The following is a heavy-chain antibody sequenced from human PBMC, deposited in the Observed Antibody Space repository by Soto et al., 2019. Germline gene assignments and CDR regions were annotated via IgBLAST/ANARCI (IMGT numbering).Heavy chain of an antibody. CDR2: INPNGGST. V-gene: IGHV1-46*03. J-gene: IGHJ4*02. Sequence: QVQLVQSGAEVKKPGASVKVSCKASGYTLTNFYIHWVRQAPGQGLEWMGIINPNGGSTNYAHNFQSRVTITRDTSTSTVYMDLSSLRSEDTAVYYCARGLGSGDYWGRGTLVTFSS. CDR3: ARGLGSGDY. D-gene: IGHD6-25*01. CDR1: GYTLTNFY.